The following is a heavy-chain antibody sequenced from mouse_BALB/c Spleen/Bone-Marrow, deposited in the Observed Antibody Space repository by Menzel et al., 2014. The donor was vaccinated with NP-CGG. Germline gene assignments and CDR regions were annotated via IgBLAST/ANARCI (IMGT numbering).Heavy chain of an antibody. Sequence: EVQVVESGGDLVKPGGSLKLSCAASGFTFSSYGMSWVRQTPDKRLEWVATISSGGSYTYYPGSVKGRFTISRDNAKNTLYLQMSSLKSEDTAMYYCARGGGAYYGNYWFAYWGQGALVTVSA. J-gene: IGHJ3*01. V-gene: IGHV5-6*01. D-gene: IGHD2-10*01. CDR1: GFTFSSYG. CDR2: ISSGGSYT. CDR3: ARGGGAYYGNYWFAY.